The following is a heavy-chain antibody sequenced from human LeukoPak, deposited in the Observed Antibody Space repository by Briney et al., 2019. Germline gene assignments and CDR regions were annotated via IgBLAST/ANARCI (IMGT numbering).Heavy chain of an antibody. CDR3: ATMTNSGLDY. V-gene: IGHV3-11*01. D-gene: IGHD7-27*01. CDR1: GFTVSDYY. J-gene: IGHJ4*02. Sequence: GGSLRLSCAGSGFTVSDYYMSWIRQAPGKGLEWVSYISSGGRTIYYADSVKGRFTISRDNTKNSLYLQMNSLRAEDTAVYYCATMTNSGLDYWGQGTLVTVSS. CDR2: ISSGGRTI.